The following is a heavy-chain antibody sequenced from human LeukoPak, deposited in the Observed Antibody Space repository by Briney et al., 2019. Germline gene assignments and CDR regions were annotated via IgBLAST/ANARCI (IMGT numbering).Heavy chain of an antibody. V-gene: IGHV4-59*01. CDR2: IYYSGST. CDR1: GGSISSYY. CDR3: ASTSSSGWYYFDY. J-gene: IGHJ4*02. Sequence: SETLSLTCTVSGGSISSYYWSWIRQPPGKGQEWIGYIYYSGSTNYNPSLKSRVTISVDTSKNQFSLKLSSVTAADTAVYYCASTSSSGWYYFDYWGQGTLVTVSS. D-gene: IGHD6-19*01.